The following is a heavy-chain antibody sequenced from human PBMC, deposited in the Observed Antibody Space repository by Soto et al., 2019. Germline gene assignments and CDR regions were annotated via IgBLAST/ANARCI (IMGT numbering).Heavy chain of an antibody. D-gene: IGHD3-3*01. CDR3: ARIKSGITIFGVVIPPLDY. Sequence: GGSLRLSCAASGFTFGDYYMSWIRQAPGKGLEWVSYISSSGSTIYYADSVKGRFTISRDNAKNSLYLQMNSLRAEDTAVYYCARIKSGITIFGVVIPPLDYWGQGTLVTVSS. V-gene: IGHV3-11*01. J-gene: IGHJ4*02. CDR1: GFTFGDYY. CDR2: ISSSGSTI.